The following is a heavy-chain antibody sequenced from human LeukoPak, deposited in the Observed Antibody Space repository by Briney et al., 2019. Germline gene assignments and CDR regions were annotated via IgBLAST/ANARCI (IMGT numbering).Heavy chain of an antibody. Sequence: PSETLSLTCTVSGYSISSAYYWGWIRQPPGNGLEWIGSMYHSGSTYYSPSLKSRVTISVDTSKNQFSLKLSSVTAADTAVYYCARGGLYSSGWYYFHYWGQGTLVTVSS. CDR1: GYSISSAYY. CDR2: MYHSGST. V-gene: IGHV4-38-2*02. CDR3: ARGGLYSSGWYYFHY. J-gene: IGHJ4*02. D-gene: IGHD6-19*01.